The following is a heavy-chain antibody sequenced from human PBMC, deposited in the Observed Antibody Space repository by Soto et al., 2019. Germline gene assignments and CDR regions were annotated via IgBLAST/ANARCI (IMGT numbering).Heavy chain of an antibody. CDR1: GGSFSGYY. V-gene: IGHV4-34*01. D-gene: IGHD6-19*01. CDR3: ARVPYSSGWYNAFDI. Sequence: QVQLQQWGAGLLKPSETLSLTCAVYGGSFSGYYWSWIRQPPGKGLEWIGEINHSGSTNYNPSLKGRVTISVDTSKNQFSLKLSSVTAADTAVYYCARVPYSSGWYNAFDIWGQGTMVTVSS. J-gene: IGHJ3*02. CDR2: INHSGST.